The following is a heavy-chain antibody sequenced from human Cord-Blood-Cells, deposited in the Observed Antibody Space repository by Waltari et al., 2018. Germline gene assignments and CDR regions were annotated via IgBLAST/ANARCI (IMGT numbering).Heavy chain of an antibody. D-gene: IGHD3-10*01. J-gene: IGHJ4*02. Sequence: QVQLQQWGAGLLKPSETLSLTCAVYGGSFSGYYRSWIRQPPGKGLEWIGEINHSGSTNYNPSLKSRVTISVDTSKNQFSLKLSSVTAADTAVYYCARSHYYGSGSYYWGQGTLVTVSS. V-gene: IGHV4-34*01. CDR2: INHSGST. CDR3: ARSHYYGSGSYY. CDR1: GGSFSGYY.